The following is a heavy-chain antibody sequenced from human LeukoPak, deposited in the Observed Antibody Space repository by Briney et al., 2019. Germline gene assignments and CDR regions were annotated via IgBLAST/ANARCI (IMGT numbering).Heavy chain of an antibody. Sequence: GGSLRLSCAASGFTFSSYGMHWVRQAPGKGLEWVAVIWYDGSNKYYADSVKGRFTVSRDNSKNTLYLQMNGLRAEDTAVYYCARGPSGDWGQGTLVTVSS. J-gene: IGHJ4*02. CDR1: GFTFSSYG. D-gene: IGHD2-15*01. CDR3: ARGPSGD. CDR2: IWYDGSNK. V-gene: IGHV3-33*01.